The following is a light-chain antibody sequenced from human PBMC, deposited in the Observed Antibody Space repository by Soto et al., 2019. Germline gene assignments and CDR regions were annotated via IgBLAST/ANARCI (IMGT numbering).Light chain of an antibody. Sequence: MLFTQSPISLALSPVERAPLSCRASPRVSGSNLAWYQQKPGQAPRLFVYGASSRATGIPDRFSGSGSGTDFTLTISRLEHEDFAVYYCQQRSKWPPITFGQGTRLEIK. CDR1: PRVSGSN. CDR3: QQRSKWPPIT. J-gene: IGKJ5*01. V-gene: IGKV3D-20*02. CDR2: GAS.